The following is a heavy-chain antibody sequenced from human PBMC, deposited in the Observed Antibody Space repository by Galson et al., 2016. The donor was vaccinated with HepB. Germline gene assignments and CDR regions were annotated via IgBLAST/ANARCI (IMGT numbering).Heavy chain of an antibody. D-gene: IGHD3-10*01. CDR1: GHTLTGYF. CDR3: ARDRSRSGNSYNWFDP. V-gene: IGHV1-2*06. CDR2: INPSNGGT. J-gene: IGHJ5*02. Sequence: SVKVSCKASGHTLTGYFIHWVRQAPGQGLEWMGRINPSNGGTNYEHKFQGRVTMTRDTSISTAYMELNRLKADDTAVYCCARDRSRSGNSYNWFDPWGQGTLVTVSS.